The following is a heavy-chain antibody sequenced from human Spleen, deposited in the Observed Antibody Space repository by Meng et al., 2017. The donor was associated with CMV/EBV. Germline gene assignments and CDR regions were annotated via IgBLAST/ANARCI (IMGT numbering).Heavy chain of an antibody. D-gene: IGHD6-13*01. CDR1: GGTFSSYA. J-gene: IGHJ6*02. Sequence: SVKVSCKASGGTFSSYAISWVRQAPGQGLEWMGGIIPIFGTANYAQKFQGRVTITTDESTSTAYMELSSLRSEDTAVYYCARDRTGWAAAGYYYYYGMDVWGQGTTVTVSS. CDR3: ARDRTGWAAAGYYYYYGMDV. CDR2: IIPIFGTA. V-gene: IGHV1-69*05.